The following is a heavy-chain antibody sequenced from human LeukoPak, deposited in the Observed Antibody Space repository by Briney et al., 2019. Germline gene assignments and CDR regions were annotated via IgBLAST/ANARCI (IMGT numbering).Heavy chain of an antibody. CDR3: AKRVSGVVGSVVDY. V-gene: IGHV3-23*01. J-gene: IGHJ4*02. Sequence: GGSLRLSCAVSGFTFDKYAMRWVRQAPGKGLEWVSAITDRGDITYYADAVKGRFTISRDNSRNMLYLQMNSLRVEDTAIYFCAKRVSGVVGSVVDYWGQGTLVTVSS. CDR1: GFTFDKYA. CDR2: ITDRGDIT. D-gene: IGHD2-21*01.